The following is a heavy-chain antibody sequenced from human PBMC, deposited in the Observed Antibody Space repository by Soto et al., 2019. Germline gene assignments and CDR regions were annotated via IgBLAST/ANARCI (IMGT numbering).Heavy chain of an antibody. J-gene: IGHJ6*02. D-gene: IGHD4-17*01. CDR1: GGSISSGGYY. CDR2: IYYSGST. V-gene: IGHV4-31*03. Sequence: SETLSLTCTVSGGSISSGGYYWSWIRQHPGKGLEWIGYIYYSGSTYYKPSLKSRVTISVDTSKNQFSLKLSSVTAADTALYYCARVPSYGDYESYGMDVWGQGTTVTVSS. CDR3: ARVPSYGDYESYGMDV.